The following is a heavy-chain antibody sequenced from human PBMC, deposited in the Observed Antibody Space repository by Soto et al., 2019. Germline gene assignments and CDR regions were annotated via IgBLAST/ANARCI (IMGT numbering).Heavy chain of an antibody. V-gene: IGHV1-18*01. CDR2: ISAYNGNT. Sequence: QVQLVQSGAEVKKPGASVKVSCKASGYTFTSYGISWVRQAPGQGLEWMGWISAYNGNTNYAQKLQGRVTMTRDTSTSAAYIEVRSLRSDDAAVYYCARDWTGYLFDFLGQGTLVTVFS. J-gene: IGHJ4*02. CDR1: GYTFTSYG. D-gene: IGHD1-26*01. CDR3: ARDWTGYLFDF.